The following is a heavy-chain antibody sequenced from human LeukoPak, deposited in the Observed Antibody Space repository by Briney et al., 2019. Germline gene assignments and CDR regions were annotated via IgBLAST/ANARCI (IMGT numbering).Heavy chain of an antibody. V-gene: IGHV3-48*03. J-gene: IGHJ4*02. CDR1: GFTFSSYE. Sequence: GGSLRLSCAASGFTFSSYEMNWVRQAPGKGLEWVSYISSSGSTIYYADSVKGRFTISRDNAKNFLYLQMNSLRAEDTALYYCAKWDYGSYFDYWGQGTLVTVSS. CDR2: ISSSGSTI. D-gene: IGHD3-10*01. CDR3: AKWDYGSYFDY.